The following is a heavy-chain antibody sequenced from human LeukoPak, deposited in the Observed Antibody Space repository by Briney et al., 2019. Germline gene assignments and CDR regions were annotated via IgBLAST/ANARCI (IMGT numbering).Heavy chain of an antibody. D-gene: IGHD6-19*01. V-gene: IGHV1-2*02. J-gene: IGHJ4*02. CDR3: ARDQGSGWPSFDY. CDR2: INPNSGGT. Sequence: ASVKVSCKASGYTFTGYYMHWVRQAPGQGLEWMGWINPNSGGTNYAQKFQGRVTMTRDTSISTAYMELSRLRSDDTAVYYCARDQGSGWPSFDYWGQGTLATVSS. CDR1: GYTFTGYY.